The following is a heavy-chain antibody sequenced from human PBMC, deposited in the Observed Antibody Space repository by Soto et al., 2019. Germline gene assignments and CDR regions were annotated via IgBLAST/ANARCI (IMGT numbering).Heavy chain of an antibody. CDR2: INAGNGNT. Sequence: QVQLVQSGAEEKKPGASVKVSCKASGYTFTSYAMHWVRQAPGQRLEWMGWINAGNGNTKYSQKLQGSVTITRDTSASTAYMELSSLRYEDTAVYYCTRSIVVVTALDYWGQGTLVTVSS. CDR3: TRSIVVVTALDY. D-gene: IGHD2-21*02. V-gene: IGHV1-3*05. CDR1: GYTFTSYA. J-gene: IGHJ4*02.